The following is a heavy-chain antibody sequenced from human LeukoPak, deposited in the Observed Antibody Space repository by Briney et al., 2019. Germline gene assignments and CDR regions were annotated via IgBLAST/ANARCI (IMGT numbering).Heavy chain of an antibody. V-gene: IGHV3-30*02. CDR1: GLMFSRYG. Sequence: GGSLRLSCVASGLMFSRYGMHWVRQAPGKGLEWVTFILYDGSTKYYADSVKGRFTISRDNSKNTLYLQMNSLRVEDTAVYYCAKDDSAATILYWGQGTLVTVSS. D-gene: IGHD2-2*01. J-gene: IGHJ4*02. CDR3: AKDDSAATILY. CDR2: ILYDGSTK.